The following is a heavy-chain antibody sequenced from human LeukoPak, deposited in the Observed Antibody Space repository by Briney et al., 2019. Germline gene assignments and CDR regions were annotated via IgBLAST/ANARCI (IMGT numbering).Heavy chain of an antibody. J-gene: IGHJ6*03. CDR3: ARALFDYYYYYMDV. D-gene: IGHD3-3*01. Sequence: SETLSLTCTVSGGSISSGSYYWSWIRQPAGKGLEWIGRIYTSGSTNYNPSLKSRVTISVDTSKNQFSLKLSSVTAADTAVYYCARALFDYYYYYMDVWGKGTTVTVSS. CDR2: IYTSGST. V-gene: IGHV4-61*02. CDR1: GGSISSGSYY.